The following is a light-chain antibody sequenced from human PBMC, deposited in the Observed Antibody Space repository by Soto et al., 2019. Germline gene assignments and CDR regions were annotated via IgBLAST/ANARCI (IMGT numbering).Light chain of an antibody. Sequence: EIVLTQSPATLSLSPGERATLSCRASQRVSSYLAWYQQKPGQAPRLLIYDASNRSTGIPARFSGSGSGIDFTLTISSLEPEDFAVYYCQQRSNSLTFGGRTKVEIK. J-gene: IGKJ4*01. CDR3: QQRSNSLT. CDR1: QRVSSY. CDR2: DAS. V-gene: IGKV3-11*01.